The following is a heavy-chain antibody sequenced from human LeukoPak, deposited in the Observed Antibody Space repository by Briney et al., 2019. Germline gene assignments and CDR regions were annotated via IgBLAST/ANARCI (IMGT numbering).Heavy chain of an antibody. CDR2: IYYSGST. D-gene: IGHD2-15*01. CDR1: GGSISSYY. Sequence: SETLSLTCTVSGGSISSYYWSWIRQPPGKGLVWIGYIYYSGSTNYNPSLKSRVTISVDTSKNQFSLKLSSMTAADAAVYYCARLPVVVVAAPKKNAFDIWGQGTMVTVSS. CDR3: ARLPVVVVAAPKKNAFDI. J-gene: IGHJ3*02. V-gene: IGHV4-59*01.